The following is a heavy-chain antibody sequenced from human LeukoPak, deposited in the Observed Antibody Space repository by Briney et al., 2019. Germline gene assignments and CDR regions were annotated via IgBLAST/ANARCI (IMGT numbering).Heavy chain of an antibody. CDR2: IYHSGST. D-gene: IGHD3-22*01. V-gene: IGHV4-38-2*02. Sequence: SETLSLTCSVSDYSISGGFDWGWIRPPPGKGLEWIGSIYHSGSTYYNPSLESRVTISVDTSKNQFSLNLSSVTAADTAVYFCARENVVKHMDVWGKGTTVTVSS. CDR1: DYSISGGFD. J-gene: IGHJ6*03. CDR3: ARENVVKHMDV.